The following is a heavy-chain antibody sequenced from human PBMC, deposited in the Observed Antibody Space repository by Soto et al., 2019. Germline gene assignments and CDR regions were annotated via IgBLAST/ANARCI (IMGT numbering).Heavy chain of an antibody. V-gene: IGHV1-18*01. Sequence: ASVKVSCKASGYTFTSYGISWVRQAPGQGLEWVGWISAYNGNTNYAQKLQGRVTMTTDTSTSTAYMELRSLRSDDTAVYYCASGTDKRYAFDIWGQGTMLPVSS. CDR3: ASGTDKRYAFDI. CDR2: ISAYNGNT. D-gene: IGHD6-25*01. J-gene: IGHJ3*02. CDR1: GYTFTSYG.